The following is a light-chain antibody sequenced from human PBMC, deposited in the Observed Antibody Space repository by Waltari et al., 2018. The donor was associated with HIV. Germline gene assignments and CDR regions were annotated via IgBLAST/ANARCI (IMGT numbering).Light chain of an antibody. CDR3: QQYKTWPLT. Sequence: ETVMTQSPVTLSVSPGGRATLSCRASQNVFSDLAWYHQKPGQPPRLLIFGASKRATGVPARFSGSGSGTEFTLTITSLQTEDYGLYHCQQYKTWPLTFGQGTRVEIK. V-gene: IGKV3-15*01. CDR1: QNVFSD. J-gene: IGKJ1*01. CDR2: GAS.